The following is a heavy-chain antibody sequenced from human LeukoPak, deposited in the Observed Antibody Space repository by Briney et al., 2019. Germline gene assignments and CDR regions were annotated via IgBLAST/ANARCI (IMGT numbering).Heavy chain of an antibody. CDR1: GFTFSSYS. Sequence: GGSLRLSCAASGFTFSSYSMNWVRQAPGKGLEWVSYISSSSSTIYYADSVKGRFTSSRDNAKNSLYLQMNSLRAEDTAVYYCARRPTSYYYGMDVWGQGTTVTVSS. CDR2: ISSSSSTI. D-gene: IGHD2-2*01. J-gene: IGHJ6*02. CDR3: ARRPTSYYYGMDV. V-gene: IGHV3-48*01.